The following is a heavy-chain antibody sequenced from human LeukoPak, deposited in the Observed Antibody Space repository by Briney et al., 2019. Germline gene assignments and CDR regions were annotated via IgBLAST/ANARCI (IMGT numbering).Heavy chain of an antibody. J-gene: IGHJ3*02. V-gene: IGHV3-48*03. D-gene: IGHD6-19*01. Sequence: QAGGSLRLSCAATGFSFSSYWMSWVRQAPGKGLEWVSYISSSGSTIYYTDSVKGRFTISRDNAKNSLYLQMNSLRAEDTAIYYCARDSSGWSHDAFDIWGQGTMVTVSS. CDR3: ARDSSGWSHDAFDI. CDR1: GFSFSSYW. CDR2: ISSSGSTI.